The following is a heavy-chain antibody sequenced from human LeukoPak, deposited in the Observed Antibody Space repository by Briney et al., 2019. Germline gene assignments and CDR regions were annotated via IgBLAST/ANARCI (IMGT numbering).Heavy chain of an antibody. V-gene: IGHV3-15*01. CDR3: TRKSYFEN. J-gene: IGHJ4*02. CDR2: IKTRSDGGTT. CDR1: GFTFSNAW. Sequence: GGFLRLSCAASGFTFSNAWMTWVRQAPGKGLEWVARIKTRSDGGTTDYAATVTGRFIISRDDSKNMLYLQMNSLNTEDTAMYYCTRKSYFENWGQGTLVTVSS.